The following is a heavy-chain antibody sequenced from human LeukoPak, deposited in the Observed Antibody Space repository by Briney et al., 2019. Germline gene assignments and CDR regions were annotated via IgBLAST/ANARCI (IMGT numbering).Heavy chain of an antibody. CDR2: IYYSGST. Sequence: PSETLSLTCTVSGVSISSYYWSWLRQPPGKGLEWLGYIYYSGSTNYNPSLKSRVTISVDTSKNQFSLKLSSVTAADTAVYYCAREGYCSGGSCYQSWFDYWGQGTLVTVSS. D-gene: IGHD2-15*01. J-gene: IGHJ4*02. V-gene: IGHV4-59*01. CDR3: AREGYCSGGSCYQSWFDY. CDR1: GVSISSYY.